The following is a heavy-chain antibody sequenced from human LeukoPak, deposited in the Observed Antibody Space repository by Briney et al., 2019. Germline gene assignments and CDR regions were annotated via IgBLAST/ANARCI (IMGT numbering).Heavy chain of an antibody. CDR2: ISAYNGNT. Sequence: ASVKVSCKASGYTFTSYGISWVRQAPGQGLEWMGWISAYNGNTNYAQKLQARVTMATDTSTSTAYMELRSLRSDDTAVYYCARDLLYYDILTGPDYWGQGTLVTVSS. V-gene: IGHV1-18*01. J-gene: IGHJ4*02. CDR3: ARDLLYYDILTGPDY. CDR1: GYTFTSYG. D-gene: IGHD3-9*01.